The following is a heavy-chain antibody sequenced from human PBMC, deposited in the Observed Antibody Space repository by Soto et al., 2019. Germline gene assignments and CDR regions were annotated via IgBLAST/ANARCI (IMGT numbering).Heavy chain of an antibody. CDR3: AKDLRTSTNYNYGMDV. CDR2: ISASGGST. Sequence: EVQLLESGGGLVQPGGSLRLSCAASGFTFSTYAMSWVRQAPGKRLEWVSVISASGGSTFYADSVKGRFTVSRDNSRNTLYLQVISLRVEDTAVYYCAKDLRTSTNYNYGMDVWGQGTTVTVSS. V-gene: IGHV3-23*01. J-gene: IGHJ6*02. CDR1: GFTFSTYA.